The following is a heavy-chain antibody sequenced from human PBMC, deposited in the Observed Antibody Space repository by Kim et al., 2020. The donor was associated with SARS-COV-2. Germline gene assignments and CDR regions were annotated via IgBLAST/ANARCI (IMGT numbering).Heavy chain of an antibody. CDR3: AADYYYGSGSYYTEDYYDGMDV. Sequence: SVKVSCKASGFTFTSSAVQWVRQARGQRLEWIGWIVVGSGNTNYAQKFQERVTITREMSTSTAYMELSSLRSEDTVVYYCAADYYYGSGSYYTEDYYDGMDVWGQGTTVTVSS. V-gene: IGHV1-58*01. CDR1: GFTFTSSA. D-gene: IGHD3-10*01. CDR2: IVVGSGNT. J-gene: IGHJ6*02.